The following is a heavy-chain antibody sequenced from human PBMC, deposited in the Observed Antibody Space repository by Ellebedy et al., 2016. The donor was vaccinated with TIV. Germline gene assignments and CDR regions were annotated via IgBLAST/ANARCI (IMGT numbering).Heavy chain of an antibody. CDR3: ARGGYTYGYPYFDY. J-gene: IGHJ4*02. CDR2: IIPIFATA. V-gene: IGHV1-69*13. Sequence: AASVKVSCKASGGTFSSYAISWVRQAPGQGLEWMGGIIPIFATANYAQKFQGRVTITADESTSTAYMELSSLRSEDTAVYYCARGGYTYGYPYFDYWGQGTLVTVSS. D-gene: IGHD5-18*01. CDR1: GGTFSSYA.